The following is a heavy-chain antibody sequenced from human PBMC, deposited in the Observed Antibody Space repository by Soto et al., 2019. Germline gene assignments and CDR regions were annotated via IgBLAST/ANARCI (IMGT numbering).Heavy chain of an antibody. J-gene: IGHJ5*02. CDR1: CGSISSSSYY. Sequence: SETLSLTCTVSCGSISSSSYYWGWIRQPPGKGLEWIGSIYYSGSTYYNPSLKSRVTISVDTSKNQFSRKLSSVTAADTAVYYCARQDIVVVVAAEQNNWFDPWGQGTLVTVS. D-gene: IGHD2-15*01. CDR3: ARQDIVVVVAAEQNNWFDP. CDR2: IYYSGST. V-gene: IGHV4-39*01.